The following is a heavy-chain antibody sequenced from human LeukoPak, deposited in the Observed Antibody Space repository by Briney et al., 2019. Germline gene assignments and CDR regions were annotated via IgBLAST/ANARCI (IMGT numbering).Heavy chain of an antibody. CDR1: EGTFGAYS. D-gene: IGHD3-10*01. CDR2: INPIFNIL. V-gene: IGHV1-69*13. CDR3: AAGRRLGELFFDY. J-gene: IGHJ4*02. Sequence: SVKVSCKASEGTFGAYSLDWVRQAPGQGLEWLGGINPIFNILNYAQKFRGRVTITADESTNTAYMDLSSLKYDDTAVYYCAAGRRLGELFFDYWGQGALVTVSS.